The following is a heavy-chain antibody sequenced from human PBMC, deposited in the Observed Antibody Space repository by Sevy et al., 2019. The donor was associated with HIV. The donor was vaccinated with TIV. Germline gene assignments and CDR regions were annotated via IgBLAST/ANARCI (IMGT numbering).Heavy chain of an antibody. Sequence: SETLSLTCTVSSNSINSYYWSWIRQPPGKGLEWIGYIYYSGTTNYNPSLKTRVTISLDTSTNQFSLKVTSVTAADTDVYYCARQGYSYGQKGPYYFDYWGQGALVTVSS. V-gene: IGHV4-59*08. CDR3: ARQGYSYGQKGPYYFDY. CDR1: SNSINSYY. J-gene: IGHJ4*02. D-gene: IGHD5-12*01. CDR2: IYYSGTT.